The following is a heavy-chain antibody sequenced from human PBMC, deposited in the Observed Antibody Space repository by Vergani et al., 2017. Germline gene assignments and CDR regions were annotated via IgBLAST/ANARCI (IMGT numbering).Heavy chain of an antibody. CDR3: ARDLPSGTTPSDI. J-gene: IGHJ3*02. D-gene: IGHD1-26*01. V-gene: IGHV1-3*01. Sequence: QVQLVQSGAEVKKPGASVKVSCKASGYTFTSYAMHWVRQAPGQRLEWMGWINAGNGNTKYSQKFQGRVTITRDTSASTAYMQLSSLRSEDTAVYYCARDLPSGTTPSDIWGQGTMVTVSS. CDR1: GYTFTSYA. CDR2: INAGNGNT.